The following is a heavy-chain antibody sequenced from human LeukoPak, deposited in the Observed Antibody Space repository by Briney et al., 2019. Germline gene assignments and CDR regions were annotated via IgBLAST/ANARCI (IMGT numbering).Heavy chain of an antibody. CDR3: ARAGSSWEGGYFQH. V-gene: IGHV6-1*01. CDR2: TYYRSKWYN. D-gene: IGHD6-13*01. CDR1: GDSVSSNSAA. Sequence: SQTLSLTCAISGDSVSSNSAAWNWTRQSPSRGLEWLGRTYYRSKWYNDYAVSVKSRITINPDTSKNQFSLQLNSVTPEDTAVYYCARAGSSWEGGYFQHWGQGTLVTVSS. J-gene: IGHJ1*01.